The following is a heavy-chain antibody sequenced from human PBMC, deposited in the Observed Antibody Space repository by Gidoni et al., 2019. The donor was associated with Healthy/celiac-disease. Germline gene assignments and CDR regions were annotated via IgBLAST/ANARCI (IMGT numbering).Heavy chain of an antibody. J-gene: IGHJ6*02. CDR3: AREGVLSPRDSSGYYYPACYYYYGMDV. V-gene: IGHV1-18*01. D-gene: IGHD3-22*01. CDR1: GYTFTSYG. CDR2: ISAYNGNT. Sequence: QVQLVQSGAEVKKPGASVKVSCKASGYTFTSYGISWVRQAPGQGLEWMGWISAYNGNTNYAQKLQGRVTMTTDTSTSTAYMELRSLRSDDTAVYYCAREGVLSPRDSSGYYYPACYYYYGMDVWGQGTTVTVSS.